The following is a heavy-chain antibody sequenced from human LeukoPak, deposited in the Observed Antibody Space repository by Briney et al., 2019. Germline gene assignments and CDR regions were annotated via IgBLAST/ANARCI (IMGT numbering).Heavy chain of an antibody. V-gene: IGHV3-23*01. CDR2: ISTTGITT. Sequence: GGSLRLSCAASGFTFSSYAMSWVRQAPGKGLEWVSTISTTGITTYYGDSVKGRFTISRDNSKNTLYLQMNGLRADDTAIYYCAKRPSKVQGVMGCFDYWGQGTLVTVSS. J-gene: IGHJ4*02. CDR3: AKRPSKVQGVMGCFDY. D-gene: IGHD3-10*01. CDR1: GFTFSSYA.